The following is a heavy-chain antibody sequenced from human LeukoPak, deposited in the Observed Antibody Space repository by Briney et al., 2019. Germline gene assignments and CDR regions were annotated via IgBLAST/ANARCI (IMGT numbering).Heavy chain of an antibody. Sequence: GGSLRLSCAASGFTFSSYSMNWVRQAPGKGLEWVSYISSSSSTIYYADSVKGRFTISRDNAKNSLYLQMNSLRAEDTAVYYCARDQYATPPGGYYYYGMDVWGQGTTVTVSS. CDR2: ISSSSSTI. V-gene: IGHV3-48*04. D-gene: IGHD2-8*01. CDR1: GFTFSSYS. J-gene: IGHJ6*02. CDR3: ARDQYATPPGGYYYYGMDV.